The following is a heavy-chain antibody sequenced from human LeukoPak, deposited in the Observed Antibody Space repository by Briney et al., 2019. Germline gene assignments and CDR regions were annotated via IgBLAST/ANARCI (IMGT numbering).Heavy chain of an antibody. CDR1: GFTFSSYE. J-gene: IGHJ6*03. CDR3: ARVPIRGYYMDV. Sequence: GGSLRLSCAASGFTFSSYEMNWVRQAPGKGLEWVSYISSSRSTIYYADSVKGRFTISRDNAKNSLYLQMNSLRAEDTAVYYCARVPIRGYYMDVWGKGTTVTVSS. CDR2: ISSSRSTI. V-gene: IGHV3-48*03. D-gene: IGHD5-12*01.